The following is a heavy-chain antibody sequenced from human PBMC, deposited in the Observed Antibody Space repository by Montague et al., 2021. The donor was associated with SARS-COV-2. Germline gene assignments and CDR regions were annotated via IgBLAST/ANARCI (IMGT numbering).Heavy chain of an antibody. Sequence: SETLSLTRAVYGESFSGFFWSWIRQPQGKGLEWIAEINDRGVTNYNYNPSLGSRVAISADTSKNQFSLKLRSVTAADTAVYYCARWDPQTLTVISLRGKSANDYWGQGTLVTVSS. CDR3: ARWDPQTLTVISLRGKSANDY. CDR1: GESFSGFF. V-gene: IGHV4-34*01. CDR2: INDRGVTNY. J-gene: IGHJ4*02. D-gene: IGHD4-11*01.